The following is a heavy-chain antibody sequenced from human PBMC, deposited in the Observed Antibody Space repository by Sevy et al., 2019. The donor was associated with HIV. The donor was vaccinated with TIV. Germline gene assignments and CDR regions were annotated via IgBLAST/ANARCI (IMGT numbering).Heavy chain of an antibody. CDR1: GFTFSMYW. CDR3: ARAYYKFCGGDCYLDY. Sequence: GGSLRLSCAASGFTFSMYWMSWVRQAPGKGLEWVAKIKQDGSETYYVDSVKGRFTISRDNAKNSLYLQMKSLRADDTAVYYCARAYYKFCGGDCYLDYWGQGTLVTDSS. D-gene: IGHD2-21*02. J-gene: IGHJ4*02. V-gene: IGHV3-7*01. CDR2: IKQDGSET.